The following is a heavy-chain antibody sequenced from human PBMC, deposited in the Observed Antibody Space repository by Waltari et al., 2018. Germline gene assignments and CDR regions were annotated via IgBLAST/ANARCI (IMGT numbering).Heavy chain of an antibody. D-gene: IGHD6-6*01. J-gene: IGHJ5*02. CDR1: GGSISSGSYY. CDR3: AGLHGQLVDTA. V-gene: IGHV4-61*02. Sequence: QVQLQESGPGLVKPSQTLSLTCTVSGGSISSGSYYWSWIRQPAGKGLEWIGRTYTSGTTNYNPSLKCRVTISIDTSKNQFSLKLSSVTAADTAVYYCAGLHGQLVDTAWGQGTLVTVSS. CDR2: TYTSGTT.